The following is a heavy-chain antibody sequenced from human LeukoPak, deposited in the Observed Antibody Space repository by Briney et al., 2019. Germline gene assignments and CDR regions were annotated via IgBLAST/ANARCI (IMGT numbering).Heavy chain of an antibody. CDR1: GGSFSGYY. CDR2: INHSGST. D-gene: IGHD6-13*01. CDR3: ARGIRRIAAAGSRFDY. Sequence: SETLSLTCAVYGGSFSGYYWSWIRQPPGKGLEWIGEINHSGSTNYNPSLKSRVTISVDTSKNQFSLKPSSVTAADTAVYYCARGIRRIAAAGSRFDYRGQGTLVTVSS. J-gene: IGHJ4*02. V-gene: IGHV4-34*01.